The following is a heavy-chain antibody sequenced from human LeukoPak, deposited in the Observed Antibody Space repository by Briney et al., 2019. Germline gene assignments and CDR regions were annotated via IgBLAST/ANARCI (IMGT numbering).Heavy chain of an antibody. CDR2: ISHSGNTI. V-gene: IGHV3-11*01. CDR1: GFTFSDYY. Sequence: GGSLRLSCAASGFTFSDYYMSWVRQAPGKGLEWISYISHSGNTIRYADSVKGRFTISRDNAKNSLYLQLNSLRDDDTAVYYCARYRVTTNDYFDYRGQGTLVTVSS. J-gene: IGHJ4*02. D-gene: IGHD4-17*01. CDR3: ARYRVTTNDYFDY.